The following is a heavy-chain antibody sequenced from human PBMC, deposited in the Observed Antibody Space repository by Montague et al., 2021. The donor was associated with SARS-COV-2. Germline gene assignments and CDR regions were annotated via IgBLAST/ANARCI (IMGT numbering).Heavy chain of an antibody. D-gene: IGHD5-24*01. CDR2: IYYSGST. V-gene: IGHV4-59*01. J-gene: IGHJ4*02. CDR1: GASISSYY. Sequence: SETLSLTCTVSGASISSYYWGWIRQPPGKGLEWIGYIYYSGSTNYNPSLKSRVTISVDTSKNQFSLKPSSVTAADTAVYYCARVFPRWLQFDPYFDYWGQGTLVTVSS. CDR3: ARVFPRWLQFDPYFDY.